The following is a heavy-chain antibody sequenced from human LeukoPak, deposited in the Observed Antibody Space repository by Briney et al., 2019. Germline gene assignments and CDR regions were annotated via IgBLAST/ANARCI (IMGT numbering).Heavy chain of an antibody. CDR2: IKSKTDGGTT. CDR3: TTGGSSWSYYYYGMDV. V-gene: IGHV3-15*01. J-gene: IGHJ6*02. Sequence: GGSLRLSCAASGFTFSNAWMSWVRQAPGKGLEWVGRIKSKTDGGTTGYAAPVKGRFTISRDDSKNTLYLQMNSLKTEDTAVYYCTTGGSSWSYYYYGMDVWGQGTTVTVSS. CDR1: GFTFSNAW. D-gene: IGHD6-13*01.